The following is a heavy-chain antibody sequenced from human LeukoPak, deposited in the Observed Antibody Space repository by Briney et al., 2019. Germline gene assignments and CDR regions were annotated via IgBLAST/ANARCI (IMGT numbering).Heavy chain of an antibody. CDR1: GGSISSGGYY. J-gene: IGHJ4*02. D-gene: IGHD5-18*01. Sequence: SETLSLTCTVSGGSISSGGYYWSWIRQHPGKGLEWIGYIYYSGSTYYNPSLKSRVTISVDTSKNQFSLKLSSVTAADTAVYYCARGRDTAEGYWGQGTLVTVSS. CDR3: ARGRDTAEGY. V-gene: IGHV4-31*03. CDR2: IYYSGST.